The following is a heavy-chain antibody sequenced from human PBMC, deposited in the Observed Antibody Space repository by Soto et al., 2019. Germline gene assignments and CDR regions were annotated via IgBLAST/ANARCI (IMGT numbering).Heavy chain of an antibody. CDR3: AKDREMATITRFDF. CDR1: GFSFSSYA. CDR2: ISASGGGGTT. Sequence: GGSLRLSCAASGFSFSSYAMNWVRQSPGTGLEWVSAISASGGGGTTYYTDSVKGRFTISRDNSKNTVYLQMNSLRAEDTAVYYCAKDREMATITRFDFWGQGILVTVSS. D-gene: IGHD5-12*01. J-gene: IGHJ4*02. V-gene: IGHV3-23*01.